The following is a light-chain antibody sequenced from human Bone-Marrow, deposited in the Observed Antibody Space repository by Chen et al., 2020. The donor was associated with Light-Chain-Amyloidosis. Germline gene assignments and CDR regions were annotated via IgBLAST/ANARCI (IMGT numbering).Light chain of an antibody. CDR1: QSLSGW. V-gene: IGKV1-5*03. CDR2: KAS. J-gene: IGKJ1*01. CDR3: QHYNSYPWT. Sequence: DIQMTKSPSTLSASVGDRVTITCRASQSLSGWLAWYQQKPGKAPKLLIYKASSLESGVPSRFSGSGSGTEFTLTISSLQPDDFATYYCQHYNSYPWTFGQGTKVEI.